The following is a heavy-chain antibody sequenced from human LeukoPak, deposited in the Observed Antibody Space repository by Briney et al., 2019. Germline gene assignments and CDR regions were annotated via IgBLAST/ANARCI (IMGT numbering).Heavy chain of an antibody. CDR3: ARVSYDSSDY. Sequence: TGGSLRLSCAASGFTFSNYDMNWVRQAPGKGLEWVANIKEDGSEIYYVDVVKGRFTISRDNAKNSLYLQMNSLRAEDTAVYYCARVSYDSSDYWGQGTLVTVSS. CDR1: GFTFSNYD. J-gene: IGHJ4*02. V-gene: IGHV3-7*01. CDR2: IKEDGSEI. D-gene: IGHD3-22*01.